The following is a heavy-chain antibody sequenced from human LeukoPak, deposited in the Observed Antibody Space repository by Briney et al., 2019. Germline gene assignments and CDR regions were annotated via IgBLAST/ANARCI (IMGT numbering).Heavy chain of an antibody. CDR1: GFTFSDYS. Sequence: GGSLRLSCAASGFTFSDYSMNWVRQAPGKGLEWISYISSSSSARFFADSVKGRFTISRDNAENSLYLQMNNLRADDTAVYYCARGYCNDKICYYNPWGQGTPVTVSS. D-gene: IGHD2-15*01. J-gene: IGHJ5*02. CDR3: ARGYCNDKICYYNP. CDR2: ISSSSSAR. V-gene: IGHV3-48*01.